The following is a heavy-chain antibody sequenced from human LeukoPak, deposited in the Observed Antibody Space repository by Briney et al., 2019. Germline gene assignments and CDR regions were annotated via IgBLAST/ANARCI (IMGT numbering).Heavy chain of an antibody. CDR1: GFTFSSYA. Sequence: GGSLRLSCAASGFTFSSYAMSWVRQAPGKGLEWVSGISGSGGSTYYADSVKGRFTNSRDNSRNTLYLQMNSPRAEDTAVYYCAILPGYSSGWYEVNYWGQGTLVTVSS. CDR2: ISGSGGST. J-gene: IGHJ4*02. V-gene: IGHV3-23*01. D-gene: IGHD6-13*01. CDR3: AILPGYSSGWYEVNY.